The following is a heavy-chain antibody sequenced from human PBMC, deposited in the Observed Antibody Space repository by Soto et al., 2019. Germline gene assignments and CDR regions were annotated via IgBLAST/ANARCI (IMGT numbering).Heavy chain of an antibody. CDR3: VRMKDGDYFVQ. J-gene: IGHJ1*01. D-gene: IGHD4-17*01. CDR2: IGRSGSPT. V-gene: IGHV3-11*01. CDR1: GFSLSDYY. Sequence: QVQLVESGGGLVKPGGSLRLSCAASGFSLSDYYMSWVRRAPGQGLECVSFIGRSGSPTSYADSVKGRFTISRDNANNSVFLQMNSLRADDTAVYYCVRMKDGDYFVQWGQGTLVTVTS.